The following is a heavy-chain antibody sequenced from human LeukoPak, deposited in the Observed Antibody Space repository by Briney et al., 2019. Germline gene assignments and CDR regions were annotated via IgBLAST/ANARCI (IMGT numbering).Heavy chain of an antibody. CDR2: IYYSGST. CDR3: ARFLELKDYSDY. CDR1: GGSISSYY. J-gene: IGHJ4*02. Sequence: SETLSLTCTVSGGSISSYYWSWIRQPSGKGLEWIGYIYYSGSTNYNPSLKSRVTISVDTSKNQFSLKLSSVTAADTAVYYCARFLELKDYSDYWGQGTLVTVSS. D-gene: IGHD1-7*01. V-gene: IGHV4-59*01.